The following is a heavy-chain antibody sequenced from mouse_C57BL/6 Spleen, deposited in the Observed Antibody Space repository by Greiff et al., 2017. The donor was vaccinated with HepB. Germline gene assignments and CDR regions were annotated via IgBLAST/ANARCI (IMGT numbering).Heavy chain of an antibody. CDR1: GYAFSSSW. J-gene: IGHJ4*01. D-gene: IGHD2-2*01. CDR2: IYPGDGDT. CDR3: ARSGLPRAMDY. V-gene: IGHV1-82*01. Sequence: QVQLQQSGPELVKPGASVKISCKASGYAFSSSWMNWVKQRPGKGLEWIGRIYPGDGDTNYNGKFKGKATLTADKSSSTAYMQLSSLTSEDSAVYCCARSGLPRAMDYWGQGTSVTVSS.